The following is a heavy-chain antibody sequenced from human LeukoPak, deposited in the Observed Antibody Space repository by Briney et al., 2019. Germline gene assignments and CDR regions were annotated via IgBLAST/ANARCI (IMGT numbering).Heavy chain of an antibody. CDR1: GYSFISYW. D-gene: IGHD1-26*01. V-gene: IGHV5-51*01. CDR3: ARLSIVGPTGMYNWFDP. CDR2: IYPGDSDT. J-gene: IGHJ5*02. Sequence: GESLQISCKGSGYSFISYWIGWVRPMPGKGLEWMGIIYPGDSDTRYSPSFQGQVTISADKSISTAYLQWSSLKASDTALYYCARLSIVGPTGMYNWFDPWGQGTLVTVSS.